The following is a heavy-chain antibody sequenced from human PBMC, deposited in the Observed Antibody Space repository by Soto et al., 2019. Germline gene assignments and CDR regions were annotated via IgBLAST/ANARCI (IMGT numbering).Heavy chain of an antibody. CDR3: AKTTLYDFWSGYYFDY. CDR1: GFTFSSYA. CDR2: ISGSGGST. J-gene: IGHJ4*02. Sequence: GSLRLSCAASGFTFSSYAMSWVRQAPGKGLEWVSAISGSGGSTYYADSVKGRFTISRDNSKNTLYLQMNSLRAEDTAVYYCAKTTLYDFWSGYYFDYWGQGTLVTVSS. V-gene: IGHV3-23*01. D-gene: IGHD3-3*01.